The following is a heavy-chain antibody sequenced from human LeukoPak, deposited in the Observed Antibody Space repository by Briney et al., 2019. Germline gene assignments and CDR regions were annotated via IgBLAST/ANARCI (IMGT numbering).Heavy chain of an antibody. V-gene: IGHV1-8*01. J-gene: IGHJ6*02. CDR2: MNPNSGNT. CDR1: GYTFTSYD. CDR3: ARRAIVVVPAAIRDYYYYYGMDV. Sequence: GASVKVSCKASGYTFTSYDINWVRQATGQGLEWMGWMNPNSGNTGYAQKFQGRVTMTRNTSISTAYMELSSLRSEDTAVYYCARRAIVVVPAAIRDYYYYYGMDVWGQGTLVTVSS. D-gene: IGHD2-2*01.